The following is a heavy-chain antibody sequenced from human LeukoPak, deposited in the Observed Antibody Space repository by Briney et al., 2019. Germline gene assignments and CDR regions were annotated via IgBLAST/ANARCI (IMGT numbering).Heavy chain of an antibody. V-gene: IGHV4-38-2*01. CDR2: IYHSGST. D-gene: IGHD2-15*01. J-gene: IGHJ3*02. Sequence: SGTLSLTCAVSGYSISSGYYWGWIRQPPGKGLEWIGSIYHSGSTYYNPSLKSRVTISVDTSKNQFSLKLSSVTAADTAVYYCARQLVGDAFDIWGQGTMVTVSS. CDR3: ARQLVGDAFDI. CDR1: GYSISSGYY.